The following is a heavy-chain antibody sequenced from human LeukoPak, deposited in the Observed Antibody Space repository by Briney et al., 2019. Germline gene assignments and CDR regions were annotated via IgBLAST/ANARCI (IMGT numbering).Heavy chain of an antibody. CDR2: ISYDGSNK. V-gene: IGHV3-30*03. D-gene: IGHD6-19*01. J-gene: IGHJ4*02. CDR1: GFTFSSYG. Sequence: SGGSLRLSCAASGFTFSSYGMHWVRQAPGKGLEWVAVISYDGSNKYYADSVKGRFTISRDNSKNTLYLQMNSLRAEDTAVYYCAREGGYSSGWYYFDYWGQGTLVTVSS. CDR3: AREGGYSSGWYYFDY.